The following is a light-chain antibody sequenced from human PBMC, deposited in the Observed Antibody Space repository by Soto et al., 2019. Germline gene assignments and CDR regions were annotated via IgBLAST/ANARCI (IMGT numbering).Light chain of an antibody. CDR2: ANY. CDR1: SSNIGQSF. CDR3: GAYDVGLRLYF. J-gene: IGLJ1*01. V-gene: IGLV1-51*01. Sequence: GSSSNIGQSFVSWYQQFPGPAPKLLIFANYKRPSGIPERFSASKSDTSATLDISGLQTGDEADYYCGAYDVGLRLYFFGTGTKVTVL.